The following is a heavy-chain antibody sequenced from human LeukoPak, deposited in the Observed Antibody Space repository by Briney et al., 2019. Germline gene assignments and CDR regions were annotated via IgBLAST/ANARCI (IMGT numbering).Heavy chain of an antibody. J-gene: IGHJ6*03. Sequence: GASVKVSCKASGGTFSSYAISWVRQAPGRGLEWMGGIIPIFGTANYAQKFQGRVTITTDESTSTAYMELSSLRSEDTAVYYCARVPYYYGSGINYYYYYMDVWGKGTTVTVSS. D-gene: IGHD3-10*01. CDR1: GGTFSSYA. CDR2: IIPIFGTA. CDR3: ARVPYYYGSGINYYYYYMDV. V-gene: IGHV1-69*05.